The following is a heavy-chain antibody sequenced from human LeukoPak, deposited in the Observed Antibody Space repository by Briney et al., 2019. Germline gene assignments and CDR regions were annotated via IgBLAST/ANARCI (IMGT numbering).Heavy chain of an antibody. V-gene: IGHV3-23*01. J-gene: IGHJ4*02. CDR3: AKGHGSYSYYFDY. CDR2: ISGSGGTT. Sequence: GGSLRLSCAASGFTFSNYAMSWVRQAPGKGLEWVSGISGSGGTTYYADSVKGRFTISRDNSKNTLYLQMNSLRAEDTAVYYCAKGHGSYSYYFDYWGQGTLVTVSS. CDR1: GFTFSNYA. D-gene: IGHD1-26*01.